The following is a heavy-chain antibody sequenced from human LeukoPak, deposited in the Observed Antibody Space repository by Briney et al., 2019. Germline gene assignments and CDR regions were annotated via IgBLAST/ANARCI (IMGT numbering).Heavy chain of an antibody. CDR2: IYYSGST. Sequence: PSETLSLTCTVSGGSISSYYWSWIRQPPGKGLEWIGYIYYSGSTNYNPSLKSRVTISVDTSKNQFSLKLSSVTAADTAVYYCARRHGAGNLDYWGQGTLVTVSS. V-gene: IGHV4-59*08. CDR1: GGSISSYY. D-gene: IGHD6-19*01. J-gene: IGHJ4*02. CDR3: ARRHGAGNLDY.